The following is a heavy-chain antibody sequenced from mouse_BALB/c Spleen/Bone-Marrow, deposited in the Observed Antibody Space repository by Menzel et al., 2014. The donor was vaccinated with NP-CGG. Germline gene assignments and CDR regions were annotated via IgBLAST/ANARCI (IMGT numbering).Heavy chain of an antibody. CDR3: ARTTPYAMDY. CDR2: ISSGGGST. Sequence: EVMLVESGGGLVKPGGSLKLSCAASGFAFSSYDMSWVRRTPEKRLEWVAYISSGGGSTYYPDTVKGRFTTSRDNAKNTLYLQMSSLKSEDTAMYYCARTTPYAMDYWGQGTSVTVSS. J-gene: IGHJ4*01. D-gene: IGHD5-5*01. CDR1: GFAFSSYD. V-gene: IGHV5-12-1*01.